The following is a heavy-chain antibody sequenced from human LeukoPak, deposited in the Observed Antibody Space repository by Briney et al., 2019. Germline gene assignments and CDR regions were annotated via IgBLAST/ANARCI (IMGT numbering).Heavy chain of an antibody. D-gene: IGHD3-16*02. V-gene: IGHV7-4-1*02. CDR3: ARESGRGYDYVWGSYRPTISFNV. J-gene: IGHJ6*02. CDR1: GYTFTSYA. CDR2: INTNTGNP. Sequence: ASVKVSCKASGYTFTSYAMNWVRQAPGQGLEWMGRINTNTGNPTYAQGFTGRFVFSLDTSVSTAYLQISSLKAEDTAVYYCARESGRGYDYVWGSYRPTISFNVWGQGTTVTVSS.